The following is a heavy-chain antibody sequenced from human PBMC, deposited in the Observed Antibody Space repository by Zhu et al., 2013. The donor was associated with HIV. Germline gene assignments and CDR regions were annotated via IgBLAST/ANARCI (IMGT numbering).Heavy chain of an antibody. CDR3: AREYCSGGSCYAEQPFDY. CDR1: GYTFTGYY. D-gene: IGHD2-15*01. Sequence: QVQLVQSGAEVKKPGASVKVSCKASGYTFTGYYMHWVRQAPGQGLEWMGWINPNSGGTNYAQKFQGRVTMTRDTSISTAYMELSRLRSDDTAVYYCAREYCSGGSCYAEQPFDYWGQGTLVTVSS. V-gene: IGHV1-2*02. J-gene: IGHJ4*02. CDR2: INPNSGGT.